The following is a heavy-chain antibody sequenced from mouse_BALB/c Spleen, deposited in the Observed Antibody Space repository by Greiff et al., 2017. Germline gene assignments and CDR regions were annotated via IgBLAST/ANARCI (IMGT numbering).Heavy chain of an antibody. CDR1: GFSLTSYG. V-gene: IGHV2-9*02. D-gene: IGHD2-3*01. CDR3: ARTYDGYRYYAIDY. J-gene: IGHJ4*01. Sequence: QVQLQQSGPGLVAPSQSLSITCTVSGFSLTSYGVHWVRQPPGKGLEWRGGIGAGGSTNYNSALMSRLSISKDNSKSQVFLKMNSLQTDDTAMYYCARTYDGYRYYAIDYSVQLPSVTVSS. CDR2: IGAGGST.